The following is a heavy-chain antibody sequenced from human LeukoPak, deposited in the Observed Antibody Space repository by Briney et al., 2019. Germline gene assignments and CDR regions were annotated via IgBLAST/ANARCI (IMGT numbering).Heavy chain of an antibody. Sequence: GGSLRLSCAASGFNFRMYAMSWVRLAPGKGLEWVSGIVSDGSSTYYADSVKGRFTISKDYSKNTLYLQMNSLSAEDTAMYYCAKDSIYGDGKWDIDYWGQGTLVTVSS. V-gene: IGHV3-23*01. J-gene: IGHJ4*02. CDR2: IVSDGSST. D-gene: IGHD1-26*01. CDR1: GFNFRMYA. CDR3: AKDSIYGDGKWDIDY.